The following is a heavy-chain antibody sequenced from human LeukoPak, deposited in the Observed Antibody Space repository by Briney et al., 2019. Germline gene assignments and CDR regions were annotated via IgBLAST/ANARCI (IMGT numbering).Heavy chain of an antibody. CDR3: ARCYCSSSSCYNGYDY. Sequence: GESLKISCKGSGYSFTSYWIGWVRQMPGKGLEWMGIIYPGDSDTRYSPSFQGQVTISADKSISTAYLQWSSLKASDTAMYYCARCYCSSSSCYNGYDYWGQGTLVTVSS. J-gene: IGHJ4*02. D-gene: IGHD2-2*02. CDR1: GYSFTSYW. V-gene: IGHV5-51*01. CDR2: IYPGDSDT.